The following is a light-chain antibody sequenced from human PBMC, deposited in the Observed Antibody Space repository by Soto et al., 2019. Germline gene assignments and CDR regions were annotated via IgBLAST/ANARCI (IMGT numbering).Light chain of an antibody. CDR1: QGIRDA. Sequence: DIEMTQSPSSLSASVGDRVTITCRASQGIRDALGWYQQKPGKAPKRLIYAASSLQSGVPSRFSGSRSATEFSLTISSLQPEDFAAYYCLQHNSYPPTFGQGNKVEIK. CDR3: LQHNSYPPT. V-gene: IGKV1-17*01. J-gene: IGKJ1*01. CDR2: AAS.